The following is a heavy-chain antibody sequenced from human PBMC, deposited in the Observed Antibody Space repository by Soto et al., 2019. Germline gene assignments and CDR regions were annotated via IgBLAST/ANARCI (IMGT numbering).Heavy chain of an antibody. V-gene: IGHV4-4*02. J-gene: IGHJ6*03. CDR3: ARGTVVVVPAAMPAYYMDV. CDR2: IYHSGST. CDR1: SGSISSSNW. D-gene: IGHD2-2*01. Sequence: QVQLQESGPGLVKPSGTLSLTCAVSSGSISSSNWWSWVRQPPGRGLEWIGEIYHSGSTNYNPSLKSRVTISVDKSKNQFSLKLSSVTAADTAVYYCARGTVVVVPAAMPAYYMDVWAKGPRSPSP.